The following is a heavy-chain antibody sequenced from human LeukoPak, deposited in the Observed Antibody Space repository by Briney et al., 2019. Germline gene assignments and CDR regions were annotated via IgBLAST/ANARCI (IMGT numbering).Heavy chain of an antibody. CDR2: INPSGGST. CDR3: ARDLRGYSYYYGMDV. CDR1: GYTFTSYY. D-gene: IGHD5-12*01. Sequence: ASVKVSCKTSGYTFTSYYMHWVRQAPGQGLEWMGIINPSGGSTSYAQKFQGRVTMTRDTSTSTVYMELSSLRSEDTAVYYCARDLRGYSYYYGMDVWGQGTTVTVSS. V-gene: IGHV1-46*01. J-gene: IGHJ6*02.